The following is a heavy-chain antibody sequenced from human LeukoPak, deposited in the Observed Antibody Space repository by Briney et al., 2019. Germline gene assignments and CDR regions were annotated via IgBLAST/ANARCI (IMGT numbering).Heavy chain of an antibody. V-gene: IGHV4-39*01. Sequence: SETLSLTCTVSGASISTSDYYWGWIRQPPGKGLEWIGSISYSGSTYYNPSLKSRVTIPVDTSKNQFSLRLSSVTAADTAVYYCAREVGSSIAPPHWGQGTLVTVSS. CDR2: ISYSGST. CDR1: GASISTSDYY. D-gene: IGHD6-6*01. CDR3: AREVGSSIAPPH. J-gene: IGHJ4*02.